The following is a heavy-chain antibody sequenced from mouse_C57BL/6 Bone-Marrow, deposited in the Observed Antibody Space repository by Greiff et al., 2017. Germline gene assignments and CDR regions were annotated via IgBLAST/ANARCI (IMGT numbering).Heavy chain of an antibody. CDR3: ARQGVYYDYYGVAY. Sequence: EVQLVESGGDLVKPGGSLKLSCAASGFTFSSYGMSWVRQTPDKRLEWVATISSGGSYTYYPDSVKGRFTISRDNAKNTLYLQMSSLKSEDTAMYYCARQGVYYDYYGVAYWGQGTLVTVSA. J-gene: IGHJ3*01. V-gene: IGHV5-6*01. D-gene: IGHD2-4*01. CDR2: ISSGGSYT. CDR1: GFTFSSYG.